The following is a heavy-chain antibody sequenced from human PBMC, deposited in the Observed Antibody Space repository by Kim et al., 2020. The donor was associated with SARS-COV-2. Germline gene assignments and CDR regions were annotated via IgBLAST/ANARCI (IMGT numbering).Heavy chain of an antibody. Sequence: SETLSLTCAVYGGSFSGYYWSWIRQPPGKGLEWIGEINHSGSTNYNPSLKSRVTISVDTSKNQFSLKLSSVTAADTAVYYCARVRAAGKCSDRSKGCYYYYYGMDVWGQGTTVTVSS. CDR2: INHSGST. CDR3: ARVRAAGKCSDRSKGCYYYYYGMDV. CDR1: GGSFSGYY. J-gene: IGHJ6*02. D-gene: IGHD6-13*01. V-gene: IGHV4-34*01.